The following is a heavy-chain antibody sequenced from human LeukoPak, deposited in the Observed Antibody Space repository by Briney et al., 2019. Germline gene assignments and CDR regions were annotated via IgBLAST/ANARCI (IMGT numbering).Heavy chain of an antibody. CDR1: GFTFSDYY. J-gene: IGHJ4*02. Sequence: GGSLRLSRAASGFTFSDYYMSWIRQAPGKGLEWVSYISSSGSTIYYADSVKGRFTISRDNAKNSLYLQMNSLRAEDTAVYYCARGGSRYYDFWSGYYSYFDYWGQGTLVTVSS. V-gene: IGHV3-11*04. D-gene: IGHD3-3*01. CDR2: ISSSGSTI. CDR3: ARGGSRYYDFWSGYYSYFDY.